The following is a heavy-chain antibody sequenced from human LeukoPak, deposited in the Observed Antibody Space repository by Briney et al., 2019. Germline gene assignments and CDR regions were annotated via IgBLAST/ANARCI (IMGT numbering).Heavy chain of an antibody. J-gene: IGHJ6*03. D-gene: IGHD2-2*01. Sequence: GGSLRLSCAASGFTFSSYAMNWVRQAPGKGLEWVSGISGSGSSTYYADSVKGRFTISRDNSRNTLFLQMNSLRAEDTAVYYCAKYMSSSKMSNMDVWGKGTTVTVSS. CDR1: GFTFSSYA. V-gene: IGHV3-23*01. CDR3: AKYMSSSKMSNMDV. CDR2: ISGSGSST.